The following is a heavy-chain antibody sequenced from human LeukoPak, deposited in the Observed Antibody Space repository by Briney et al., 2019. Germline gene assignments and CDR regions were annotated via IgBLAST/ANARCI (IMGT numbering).Heavy chain of an antibody. CDR2: INPNSGGT. D-gene: IGHD1-26*01. V-gene: IGHV1-2*06. CDR1: GYTFTSYY. Sequence: ASVKVSCKASGYTFTSYYMHWVRQAPGQGLEWMGRINPNSGGTNYAQKFQGRVTMTRDTSISTAYMELSRLRSDDTAVYYCARRGGSYYYFDYWGQGTLVTVSS. J-gene: IGHJ4*02. CDR3: ARRGGSYYYFDY.